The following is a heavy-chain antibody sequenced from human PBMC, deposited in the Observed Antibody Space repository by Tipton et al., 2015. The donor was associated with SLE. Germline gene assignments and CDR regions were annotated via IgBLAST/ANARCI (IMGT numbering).Heavy chain of an antibody. CDR2: IYSGGSST. CDR3: AKVLWFGESYYFDY. CDR1: GFTFSSYA. Sequence: SLRLSCAASGFTFSSYAMSWVRQAPGKGPEWVSVIYSGGSSTYYADSVKGRFTISRDNSKNTLYLQMNSLRAEDTAVYYCAKVLWFGESYYFDYWGQGTLVTVSS. J-gene: IGHJ4*02. V-gene: IGHV3-23*03. D-gene: IGHD3-10*01.